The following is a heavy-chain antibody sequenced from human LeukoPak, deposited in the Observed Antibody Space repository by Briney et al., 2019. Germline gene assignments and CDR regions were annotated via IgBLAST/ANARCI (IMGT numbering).Heavy chain of an antibody. D-gene: IGHD2-2*01. Sequence: GGSLRLSCAASGFTFSSYAMSWVRQAPGKGLEWVSAISGSGGSTFYADSVKGRFTISRGNSKNTLYLQMNSLRAGDTAVYYCATDIVVVPAAVSQIDYWGQGTLVTVSS. CDR2: ISGSGGST. J-gene: IGHJ4*02. CDR3: ATDIVVVPAAVSQIDY. CDR1: GFTFSSYA. V-gene: IGHV3-23*01.